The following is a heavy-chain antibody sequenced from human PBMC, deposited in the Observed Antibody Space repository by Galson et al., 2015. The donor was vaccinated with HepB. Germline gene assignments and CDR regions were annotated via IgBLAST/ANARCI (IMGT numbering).Heavy chain of an antibody. Sequence: TLSLTCTVSGGSISSGSYYWSWIRQPAGKGLEWIGRIYTSGSTNYNPSLKSRVTMSVDTSKNQFSLKLSSVTAADTAVYYCAMTEGDYYDSSGVDYWGQGTLVTVSS. J-gene: IGHJ4*02. CDR2: IYTSGST. CDR1: GGSISSGSYY. D-gene: IGHD3-22*01. V-gene: IGHV4-61*02. CDR3: AMTEGDYYDSSGVDY.